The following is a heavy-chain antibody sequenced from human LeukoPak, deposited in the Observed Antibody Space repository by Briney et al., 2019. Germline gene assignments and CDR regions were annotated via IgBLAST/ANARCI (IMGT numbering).Heavy chain of an antibody. V-gene: IGHV3-9*01. J-gene: IGHJ4*02. D-gene: IGHD6-19*01. CDR3: AKDMAGTAVTGSTFDY. Sequence: GGSLRLSCVASGFRFDDYALHWVRQAPGKGLEWVSGISWNSGDIGYADSVKGRFTISRDNAKTSIYLQMNSLRVEDTALYYCAKDMAGTAVTGSTFDYWGQGTLVTVSS. CDR1: GFRFDDYA. CDR2: ISWNSGDI.